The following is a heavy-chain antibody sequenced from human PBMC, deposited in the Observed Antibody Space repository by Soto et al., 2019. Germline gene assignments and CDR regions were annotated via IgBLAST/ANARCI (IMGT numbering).Heavy chain of an antibody. CDR1: GYTFTSYG. V-gene: IGHV1-18*01. D-gene: IGHD2-2*01. CDR3: ARDLWHDCSSTSCYRKPYGMEV. J-gene: IGHJ6*02. Sequence: QVQLVQSGAEVKKPGASVKVSCKASGYTFTSYGISWVRQAPGQGLEWMGWISAYNGNTNYAQKLQGRVTMTTDTSTSTDYMELRSLRSDDTAVYYCARDLWHDCSSTSCYRKPYGMEVWGQGTTVTVSS. CDR2: ISAYNGNT.